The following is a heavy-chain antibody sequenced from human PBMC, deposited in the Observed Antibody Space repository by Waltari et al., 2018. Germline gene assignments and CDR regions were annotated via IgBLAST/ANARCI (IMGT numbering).Heavy chain of an antibody. CDR2: SNTGNCYT. V-gene: IGHV1-3*02. Sequence: QVQLVQSGAEVKKPGASVKVSCKASGYTFSSYAMHWVRQAPGQRLEWMGWSNTGNCYTKYSQEFQGRVTITRDTSASTAYMELSSLRSEDTAVYYCARSSGSYSMDVWGQGTTVTVAS. D-gene: IGHD1-26*01. CDR1: GYTFSSYA. CDR3: ARSSGSYSMDV. J-gene: IGHJ6*03.